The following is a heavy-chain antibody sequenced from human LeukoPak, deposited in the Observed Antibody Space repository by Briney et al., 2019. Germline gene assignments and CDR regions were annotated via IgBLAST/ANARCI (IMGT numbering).Heavy chain of an antibody. CDR2: ISGSGGST. V-gene: IGHV3-23*01. Sequence: GGSLRLSCAASGFTFSSYAMSWVRQAPGKGLEWVSAISGSGGSTYYADSVKGRFTISRDNSKNTLYLQMNSLRAEDTAVYYCATSRYYDSSGYYPDYWGQGTLVTVSS. CDR1: GFTFSSYA. CDR3: ATSRYYDSSGYYPDY. D-gene: IGHD3-22*01. J-gene: IGHJ4*02.